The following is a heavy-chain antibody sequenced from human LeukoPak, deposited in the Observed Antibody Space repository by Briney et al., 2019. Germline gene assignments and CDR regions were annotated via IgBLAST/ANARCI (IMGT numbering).Heavy chain of an antibody. J-gene: IGHJ4*02. D-gene: IGHD6-13*01. V-gene: IGHV3-7*05. CDR1: GFSFSRFW. Sequence: GGSLRLSCAASGFSFSRFWMTWVRQAPGKGLEWVASIKEDGGEMYYVDSVKGRFTISRDNAQNSLFLQMTSLRAEDTAIYYCARPPDAGTVDYWGQGTLVTVSS. CDR3: ARPPDAGTVDY. CDR2: IKEDGGEM.